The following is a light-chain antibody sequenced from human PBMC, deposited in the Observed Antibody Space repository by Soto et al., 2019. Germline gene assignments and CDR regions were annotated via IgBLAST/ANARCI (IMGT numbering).Light chain of an antibody. V-gene: IGKV3-11*01. Sequence: EIVLTQSPATLSLSPGERATLSCRASQSVSTYLGWYQEKPGQPPRLLISEASKRATGIPARFSGSGSGTYFTLTISSLEPEDFAIYFCHQRYSWPHTFGQGTKLEI. J-gene: IGKJ2*01. CDR1: QSVSTY. CDR2: EAS. CDR3: HQRYSWPHT.